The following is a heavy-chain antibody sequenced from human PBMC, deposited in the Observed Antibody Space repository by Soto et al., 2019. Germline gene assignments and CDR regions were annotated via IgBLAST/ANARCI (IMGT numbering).Heavy chain of an antibody. Sequence: SETLSLTCAVYGGSFSGYYWSWIRQPPGKGLEWIGEINHSGSTNYNPSLKSRVTISVDTSKNQFSLKLSSVTAIYYCARFHSSGYYTTFNWFDPWGQGTLVTVSS. D-gene: IGHD3-22*01. CDR1: GGSFSGYY. J-gene: IGHJ5*02. CDR3: SSGYYTTFNWFDP. CDR2: INHSGST. V-gene: IGHV4-34*01.